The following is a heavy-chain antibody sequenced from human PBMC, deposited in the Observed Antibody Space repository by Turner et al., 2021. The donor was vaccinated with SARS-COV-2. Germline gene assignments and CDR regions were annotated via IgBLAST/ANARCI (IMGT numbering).Heavy chain of an antibody. CDR3: AKDDGGLATTTYGMDV. Sequence: QVRLVESGGGVVQPGRSLRLSCLASGFPFSSYGMHWVRQAPGKGLEWVAAISYDGSSKFYADFVKGRFTISRDDSSNTVYVEINSLRPEDTAVFYCAKDDGGLATTTYGMDVWGQGTTVTVSS. CDR1: GFPFSSYG. J-gene: IGHJ6*02. CDR2: ISYDGSSK. D-gene: IGHD3-16*01. V-gene: IGHV3-30*18.